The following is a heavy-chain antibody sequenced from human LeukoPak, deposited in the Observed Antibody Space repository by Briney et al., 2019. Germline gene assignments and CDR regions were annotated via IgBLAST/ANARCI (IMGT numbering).Heavy chain of an antibody. CDR3: AREGGPYRPLDY. Sequence: GGSLRLSCAASGFTFSNYAMHWVRQGLVKGLESMAVVSHDGIQTYYADSVKGRFTISRDNSKSTLFLQMNSLRAEDTAVYYCAREGGPYRPLDYSGQGTLVTVAS. V-gene: IGHV3-30-3*01. CDR1: GFTFSNYA. CDR2: VSHDGIQT. J-gene: IGHJ4*02.